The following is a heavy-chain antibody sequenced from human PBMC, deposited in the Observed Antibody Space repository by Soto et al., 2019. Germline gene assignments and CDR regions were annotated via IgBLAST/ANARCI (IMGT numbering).Heavy chain of an antibody. CDR3: TTDGRTEPDY. CDR1: GFTFSSYA. Sequence: GGSLRLSCAASGFTFSSYAMSWVRQAPGKGLEWVGRIKSKSDGGTTDYAAPVKGTFTISRDDSKNTLYLQMNSLKTEDTAVYYCTTDGRTEPDYWGLGTLVTVSS. V-gene: IGHV3-15*01. J-gene: IGHJ4*02. CDR2: IKSKSDGGTT.